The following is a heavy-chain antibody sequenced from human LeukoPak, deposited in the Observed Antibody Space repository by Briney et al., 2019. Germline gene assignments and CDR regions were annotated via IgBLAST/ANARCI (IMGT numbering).Heavy chain of an antibody. D-gene: IGHD3-10*01. CDR1: GFIFSTYW. CDR2: IKQDGGQI. CDR3: VKDTVKGSYSVFDY. J-gene: IGHJ4*02. V-gene: IGHV3-7*03. Sequence: GGSLRLSCAASGFIFSTYWMTWVRQAPGKGLEWVANIKQDGGQIYYVDSVKGRFTISRDNARKELYLQMNSLRAEDTAVYYCVKDTVKGSYSVFDYWGQGTLVTVSS.